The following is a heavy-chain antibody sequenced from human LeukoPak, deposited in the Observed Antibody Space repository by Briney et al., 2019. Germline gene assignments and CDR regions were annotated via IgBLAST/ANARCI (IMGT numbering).Heavy chain of an antibody. CDR1: GFTFSSYA. Sequence: PGRSLRLSCAASGFTFSSYAMHWVRQAPGKGLEWVAVISYDGSNKYYADSVKGRFTISRDNSKNTLYLQMNSLRAEDTAVYYCAGVGIAAAGAYYYYGMDVWGQGTTVTVSS. CDR2: ISYDGSNK. J-gene: IGHJ6*02. CDR3: AGVGIAAAGAYYYYGMDV. V-gene: IGHV3-30-3*01. D-gene: IGHD6-13*01.